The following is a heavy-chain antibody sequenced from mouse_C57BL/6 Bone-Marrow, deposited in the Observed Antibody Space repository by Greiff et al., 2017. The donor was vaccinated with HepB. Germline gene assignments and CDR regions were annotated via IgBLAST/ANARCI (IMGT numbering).Heavy chain of an antibody. CDR3: ARHGDGSSYWYFDV. CDR2: IWSDGST. CDR1: GFSLTSYG. Sequence: QVQLKESGPGLVAPSQSLSITCTVSGFSLTSYGVHWVRQPPGKGLEWLVVIWSDGSTTYNSALKSRLSISKDNSKSQVFLKMNSLQTDDTAMYYYARHGDGSSYWYFDVWGTGTTVTVSS. D-gene: IGHD1-1*01. J-gene: IGHJ1*03. V-gene: IGHV2-6-1*01.